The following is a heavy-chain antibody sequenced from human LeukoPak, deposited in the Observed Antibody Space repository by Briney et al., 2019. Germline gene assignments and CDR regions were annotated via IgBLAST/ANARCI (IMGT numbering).Heavy chain of an antibody. CDR3: VSFYETY. CDR1: GNYW. Sequence: PGGSLRLSCAASGNYWMHWVRQAPGKGLVWVSHINSGGSWTGYADSVKGRFTISKDNAKNMVYLHMNSLRVDDTAVYYCVSFYETYWGRGTLVTVSS. J-gene: IGHJ4*02. CDR2: INSGGSWT. V-gene: IGHV3-74*01. D-gene: IGHD2-2*01.